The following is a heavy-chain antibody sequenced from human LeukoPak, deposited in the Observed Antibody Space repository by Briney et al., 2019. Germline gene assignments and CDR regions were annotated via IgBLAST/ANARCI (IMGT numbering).Heavy chain of an antibody. CDR2: IRFDGSNI. V-gene: IGHV3-33*01. Sequence: GGSLRLSCAASGISFSAHGMHWVRQAPGKGLEWVAIIRFDGSNIHYADSVKGRFAISRDNSKNTLYLQMNSLRAEDTAVYYCVRDGVGATTCFGYFDHWGQGNLVTVSS. CDR1: GISFSAHG. CDR3: VRDGVGATTCFGYFDH. D-gene: IGHD1-26*01. J-gene: IGHJ4*02.